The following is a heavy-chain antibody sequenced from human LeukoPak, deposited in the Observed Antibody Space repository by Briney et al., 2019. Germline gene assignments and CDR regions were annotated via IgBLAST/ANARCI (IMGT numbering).Heavy chain of an antibody. CDR1: GSTFSSYA. CDR2: ISGGGGST. Sequence: GGSLRLSCAASGSTFSSYAMSWVRQAPGKGLEYVSTISGGGGSTYYADSMKGRSTISRDNSTSTVSLQMKSIRVEDTAVYYCAKGGGLLWLGELHNCFDSWGKGTLVTVSS. V-gene: IGHV3-23*01. J-gene: IGHJ5*01. CDR3: AKGGGLLWLGELHNCFDS. D-gene: IGHD3-10*01.